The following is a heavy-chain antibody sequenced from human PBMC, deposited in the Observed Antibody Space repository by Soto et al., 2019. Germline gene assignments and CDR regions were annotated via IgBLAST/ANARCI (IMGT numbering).Heavy chain of an antibody. D-gene: IGHD2-15*01. CDR1: GFSLSTGGVG. Sequence: SGPTLVNPTQTLTLTCTFSGFSLSTGGVGVDWIRQPPGKALEWLALIYWDDDKRYSPSLKSRLTITKDTSTNQVVLTMTNVDPVDTATYYCAPRRGYFIVGTCYHGPFDYXGKGALVTVSS. CDR3: APRRGYFIVGTCYHGPFDY. V-gene: IGHV2-5*02. CDR2: IYWDDDK. J-gene: IGHJ4*02.